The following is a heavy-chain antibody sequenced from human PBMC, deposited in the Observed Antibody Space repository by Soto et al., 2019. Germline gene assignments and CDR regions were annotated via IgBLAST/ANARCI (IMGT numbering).Heavy chain of an antibody. CDR3: ASRVGATSFDFDY. D-gene: IGHD1-26*01. V-gene: IGHV1-8*01. CDR2: MNPNSGST. J-gene: IGHJ4*02. Sequence: QVQLVQSGAEVKKPGASVKVSCKASGYTFTSYDVNWVRLAPGQGLEWMGWMNPNSGSTDYAKKFQGRVTMTRNISISTAYMELSSLRSEDTAVYYCASRVGATSFDFDYWGQGTLVTVSS. CDR1: GYTFTSYD.